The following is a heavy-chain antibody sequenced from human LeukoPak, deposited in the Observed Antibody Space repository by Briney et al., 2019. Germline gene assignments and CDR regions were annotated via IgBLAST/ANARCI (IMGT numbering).Heavy chain of an antibody. CDR2: ISAYNGNT. CDR1: GYTFTSYG. CDR3: ARGTGTREWLLSYYFDY. Sequence: ASVKVSRKASGYTFTSYGISWVRQAPGQGLEWMGWISAYNGNTNYAQKLQGRVTMTTDTSTSTAHMELRSLRSDDTAVYYCARGTGTREWLLSYYFDYWGQGTLVTVSS. D-gene: IGHD3-3*01. J-gene: IGHJ4*02. V-gene: IGHV1-18*01.